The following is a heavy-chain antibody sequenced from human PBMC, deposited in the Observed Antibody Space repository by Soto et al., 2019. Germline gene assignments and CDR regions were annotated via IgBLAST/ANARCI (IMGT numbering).Heavy chain of an antibody. CDR3: AKDMGYSYGPGLFDY. V-gene: IGHV3-43*01. CDR2: ISWDGGST. Sequence: GWSLRLSCAASGFTFDDYTMHWVRQAPGKGLEWVSLISWDGGSTYYADSVKVRFTISRDNSKNSLYLQMNSLRTEDTALYYCAKDMGYSYGPGLFDYWGQGTLVTVSS. J-gene: IGHJ4*02. CDR1: GFTFDDYT. D-gene: IGHD5-18*01.